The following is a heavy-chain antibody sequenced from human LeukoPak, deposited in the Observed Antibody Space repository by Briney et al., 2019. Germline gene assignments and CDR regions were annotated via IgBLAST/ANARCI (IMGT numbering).Heavy chain of an antibody. Sequence: PGGSLLLSCAAAGFTFSSYGMHWVRQAPGKGLGGVAFVQYDGTNKNYADSVKGRFTISRDNSKTTLFLEMNSLRVEATAIYYCAKDGRGTITGTKFDYWGQGTLVTVSS. CDR2: VQYDGTNK. CDR3: AKDGRGTITGTKFDY. CDR1: GFTFSSYG. D-gene: IGHD1-7*01. J-gene: IGHJ4*02. V-gene: IGHV3-30*02.